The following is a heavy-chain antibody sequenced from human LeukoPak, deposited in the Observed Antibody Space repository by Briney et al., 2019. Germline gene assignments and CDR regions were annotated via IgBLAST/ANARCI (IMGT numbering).Heavy chain of an antibody. V-gene: IGHV3-48*02. J-gene: IGHJ4*02. Sequence: PGGSLRLSSVASGFTFSNYNINWVRQAPGKGLEWVSYISSSGSSIYFADSVKGRFTISRDNAKNSLFLQMNSLRDEDTAVYYCARDYGGHGEYFDFWGQGTLVTVSS. CDR1: GFTFSNYN. CDR2: ISSSGSSI. CDR3: ARDYGGHGEYFDF. D-gene: IGHD4-23*01.